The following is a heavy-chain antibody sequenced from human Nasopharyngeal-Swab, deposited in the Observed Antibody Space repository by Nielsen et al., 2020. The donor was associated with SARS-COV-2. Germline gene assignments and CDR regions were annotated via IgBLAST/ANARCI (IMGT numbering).Heavy chain of an antibody. CDR2: IIPIFGTA. Sequence: SVKVSCKASGGTFSSYAISWVRQAPGQGLEWMGGIIPIFGTANYAQKFQGRVTITADESTSIAYMELSSLRSEDTAVYYCASPGQWELPYPDYYGMDVWGQGTTVTVSS. D-gene: IGHD1-26*01. J-gene: IGHJ6*02. CDR3: ASPGQWELPYPDYYGMDV. CDR1: GGTFSSYA. V-gene: IGHV1-69*13.